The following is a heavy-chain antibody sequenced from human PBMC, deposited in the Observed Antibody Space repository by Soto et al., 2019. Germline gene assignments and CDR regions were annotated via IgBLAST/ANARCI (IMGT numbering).Heavy chain of an antibody. D-gene: IGHD3-10*01. V-gene: IGHV4-61*01. CDR1: AASVRSGSYI. J-gene: IGHJ6*02. CDR3: WSDRTGSRATYHGMDV. Sequence: SENLSLTCAVSAASVRSGSYICSWFLHPPGKGLEGLGYIYYTGRTSYKRYLKSRYSMSLDTSKKHCFRELSSVSAADADECYCWSDRTGSRATYHGMDVWGRGYSVTVSS. CDR2: IYYTGRT.